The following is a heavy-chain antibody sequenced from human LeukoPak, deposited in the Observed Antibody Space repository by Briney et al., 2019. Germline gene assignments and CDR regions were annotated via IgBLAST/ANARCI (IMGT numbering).Heavy chain of an antibody. CDR2: IKQDGSEK. D-gene: IGHD3-10*02. V-gene: IGHV3-7*01. Sequence: PGGSLRLSCVVSGYTLSSYAMSWVRQAPGKGLEWVANIKQDGSEKFYVDSVKGRFTISRDNAKNSLYLQMNSLRAEDTAVYYCAELGITMIGGVWGKGTTVTISS. CDR3: AELGITMIGGV. CDR1: GYTLSSYA. J-gene: IGHJ6*04.